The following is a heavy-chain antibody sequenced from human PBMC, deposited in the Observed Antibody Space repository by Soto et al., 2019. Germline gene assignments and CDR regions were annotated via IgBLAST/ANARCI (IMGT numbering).Heavy chain of an antibody. CDR2: IYYSGST. CDR1: GGSISSSSYY. V-gene: IGHV4-39*01. D-gene: IGHD5-12*01. CDR3: ARLVSRRDGYTAFDY. Sequence: SETLSLTCTVSGGSISSSSYYWGWLRQPPGKGLEWIGSIYYSGSTYYNPSLKSRGTISVDTSKNQFSLKLSSVTAAATAVYYCARLVSRRDGYTAFDYWGQGTLVTVSS. J-gene: IGHJ4*02.